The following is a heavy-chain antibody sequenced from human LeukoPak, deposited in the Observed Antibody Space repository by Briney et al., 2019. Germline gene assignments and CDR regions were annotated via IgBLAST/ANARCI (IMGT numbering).Heavy chain of an antibody. Sequence: SETLSLTCTVSGGSISSSSYYWGWIRQPPGKGLEWIGSIYYSGSTYYNPSLKSRVTISVDTSKNQFSLKLSSVTAADTAVYYCGSLIGYYFDYWGQGTLVTVSS. D-gene: IGHD2-8*01. CDR2: IYYSGST. V-gene: IGHV4-39*07. CDR3: GSLIGYYFDY. CDR1: GGSISSSSYY. J-gene: IGHJ4*02.